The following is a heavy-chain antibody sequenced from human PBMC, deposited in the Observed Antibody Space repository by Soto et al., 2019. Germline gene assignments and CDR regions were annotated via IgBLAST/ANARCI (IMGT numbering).Heavy chain of an antibody. V-gene: IGHV4-59*08. CDR2: IYYSGST. CDR3: ARHWGFWADY. CDR1: GCSISSYY. D-gene: IGHD3-16*01. Sequence: PSETLSLTCTVSGCSISSYYWIWIRQPPGKGLEWIGYIYYSGSTNYNPSLKSRVTISVDTSKNQFSLKLSSVTAADTAVYYCARHWGFWADYWGQGTLVTVSS. J-gene: IGHJ4*02.